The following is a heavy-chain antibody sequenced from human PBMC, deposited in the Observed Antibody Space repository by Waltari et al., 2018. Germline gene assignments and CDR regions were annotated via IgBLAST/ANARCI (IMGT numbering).Heavy chain of an antibody. J-gene: IGHJ4*02. CDR2: VWCRGDDT. Sequence: EVQLLESGGGLVQPGGSVRLSCAASGFTFNMYALSWVRQAPGMGLSWVSGVWCRGDDTYYAYSVKGRFTIARDNSKNTLYLQMNGLRAEDTAVYYCAGYRRLFEYWGQGTLVTVSS. CDR1: GFTFNMYA. CDR3: AGYRRLFEY. D-gene: IGHD3-3*01. V-gene: IGHV3-23*01.